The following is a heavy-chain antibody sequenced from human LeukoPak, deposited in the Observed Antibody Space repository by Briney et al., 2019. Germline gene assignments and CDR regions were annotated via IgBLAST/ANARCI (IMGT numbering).Heavy chain of an antibody. CDR3: ARWTTTFLDY. CDR2: SNPRGDST. D-gene: IGHD1-1*01. V-gene: IGHV1-46*01. CDR1: GYTFTNYY. J-gene: IGHJ4*02. Sequence: ASVKVSCKASGYTFTNYYIHWVRQAPGHGLEWLGISNPRGDSTNYAQKFQGRVTMTRDTATSTVYMDLSSLRSEDTAVYYCARWTTTFLDYWGQGTLVTVSS.